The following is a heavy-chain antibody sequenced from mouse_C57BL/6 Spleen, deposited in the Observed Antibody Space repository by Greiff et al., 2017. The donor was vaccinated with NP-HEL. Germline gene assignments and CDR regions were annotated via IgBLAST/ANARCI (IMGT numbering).Heavy chain of an antibody. CDR3: ARTGSGYFDY. V-gene: IGHV7-3*01. CDR2: IRNKANGYTT. Sequence: DVHLVESGGGLVQPGGSLSLSCAASGFTFTDYYMSWVRQPPGKALEWLGFIRNKANGYTTEYSASVKGRFTISRDNSQSILYLQMNALRAEDSATYYCARTGSGYFDYWGQGTTLTVSS. CDR1: GFTFTDYY. D-gene: IGHD4-1*01. J-gene: IGHJ2*01.